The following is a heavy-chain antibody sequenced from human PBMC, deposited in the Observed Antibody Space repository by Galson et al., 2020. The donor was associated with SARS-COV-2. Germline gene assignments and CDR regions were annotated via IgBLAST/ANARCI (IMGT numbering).Heavy chain of an antibody. V-gene: IGHV3-48*03. J-gene: IGHJ4*02. CDR1: GFTFSNYE. D-gene: IGHD3-3*01. Sequence: TGGSLRLSCAASGFTFSNYEMNWVRQAPGKGLEWVSFISSTGSPVYYADSVKGRFTISRDNAKNSLYLQMNSLRAEDTAVYYCARVRTLENWGQGTLVTVSS. CDR3: ARVRTLEN. CDR2: ISSTGSPV.